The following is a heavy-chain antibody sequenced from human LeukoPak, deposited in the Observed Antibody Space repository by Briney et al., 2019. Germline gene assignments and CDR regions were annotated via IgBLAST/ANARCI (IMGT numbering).Heavy chain of an antibody. V-gene: IGHV3-30*02. CDR3: AKARSYCGGDCSLYAFDI. J-gene: IGHJ3*02. Sequence: GGSLRLSCAASGFIFSSHGMHWVRQAPGKGLEWVAFIRYDGGNKYYADSVKGRFTISRDNSKNTLYLQMNSLRAEDTAVYYCAKARSYCGGDCSLYAFDIWGRGTMVTVSS. CDR2: IRYDGGNK. CDR1: GFIFSSHG. D-gene: IGHD2-21*01.